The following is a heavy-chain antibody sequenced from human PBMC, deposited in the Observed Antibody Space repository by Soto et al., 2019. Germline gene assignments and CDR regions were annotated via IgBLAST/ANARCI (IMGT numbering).Heavy chain of an antibody. CDR3: TKHLPSKQNHRRWADAFQI. V-gene: IGHV3-23*01. CDR1: GFTFSNYA. D-gene: IGHD3-16*01. Sequence: EVRLLESGGGLVQPGGSLRLACGASGFTFSNYAMSCVRQAPGKGLEWVSVVTGLSSSTYYADSVDGRFIISRDNSRNTMFLQMNSLGPEDTAVYYCTKHLPSKQNHRRWADAFQIWGQGTILPVSS. CDR2: VTGLSSST. J-gene: IGHJ3*02.